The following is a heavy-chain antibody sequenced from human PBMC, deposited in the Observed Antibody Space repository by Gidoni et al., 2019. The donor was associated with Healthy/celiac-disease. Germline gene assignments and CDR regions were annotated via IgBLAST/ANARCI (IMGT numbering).Heavy chain of an antibody. CDR3: ARESWRWLDY. D-gene: IGHD5-12*01. CDR2: ISSSGSTI. Sequence: EVQLVESGGGLVQPGGSLRLSCAASGFTFSSYEMNWVRQAPGKGLEWVSYISSSGSTIYYADSVKGRFTISRDNAKNSLYLQMNSLRAEDTAVYYCARESWRWLDYWGQGTLVTVSS. J-gene: IGHJ4*02. V-gene: IGHV3-48*03. CDR1: GFTFSSYE.